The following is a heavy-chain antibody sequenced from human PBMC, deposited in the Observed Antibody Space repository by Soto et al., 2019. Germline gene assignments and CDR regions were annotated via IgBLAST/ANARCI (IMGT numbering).Heavy chain of an antibody. Sequence: QITLKESGPPLVKPTQTLTLTCTFSGFSLSTSGVGVGWIRQPPGKALEWLALIYWDDDKRYSPSLKSRLTITKDTSKNQVVLTMTNMDPVDTATYYCAHTRITMVRVLGWGGMDVWGQGTTVTVSS. D-gene: IGHD3-10*01. CDR1: GFSLSTSGVG. CDR3: AHTRITMVRVLGWGGMDV. J-gene: IGHJ6*02. V-gene: IGHV2-5*02. CDR2: IYWDDDK.